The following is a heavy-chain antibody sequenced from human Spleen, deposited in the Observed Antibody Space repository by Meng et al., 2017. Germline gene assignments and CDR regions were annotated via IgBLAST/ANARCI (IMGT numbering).Heavy chain of an antibody. Sequence: SETLSLTCAVSGGSISSTTYYWGWIRQPPGKGLEWIGSVYYSGSTYYNPSLKSRLTISLDTSKNQFSLKLSSVTAADTAVYYCARGHYNSGWCGDFDYWGQGTLVTVSS. CDR3: ARGHYNSGWCGDFDY. V-gene: IGHV4-39*07. CDR2: VYYSGST. CDR1: GGSISSTTYY. J-gene: IGHJ4*02. D-gene: IGHD6-19*01.